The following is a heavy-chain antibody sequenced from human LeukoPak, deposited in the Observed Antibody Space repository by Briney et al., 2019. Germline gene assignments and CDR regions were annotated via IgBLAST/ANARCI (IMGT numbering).Heavy chain of an antibody. CDR2: INPNSGGT. J-gene: IGHJ3*02. CDR1: GYTFTGYY. CDR3: ARVMLGSYYSDAFDI. D-gene: IGHD1-26*01. Sequence: ASVTVSCTSSGYTFTGYYMHWVRQAPGQGLERMGWINPNSGGTNYAQKFQGRVTMTRDTSISTAYMELSRLRSDDTAVYYCARVMLGSYYSDAFDIWAQGTMVSVSS. V-gene: IGHV1-2*02.